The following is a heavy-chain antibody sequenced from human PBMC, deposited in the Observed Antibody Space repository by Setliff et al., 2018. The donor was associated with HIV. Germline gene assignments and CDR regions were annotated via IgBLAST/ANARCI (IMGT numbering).Heavy chain of an antibody. CDR2: ISWNRGTI. J-gene: IGHJ4*02. CDR1: GFPVSDNY. V-gene: IGHV3-9*01. D-gene: IGHD7-27*01. CDR3: AKDLSPNWGPGEFDH. Sequence: PGGSLRLSCAASGFPVSDNYMTWVRQAPGEGLEWVSGISWNRGTIGYADSVKGRFTISRDNAKNFLYLRMNNLRVEDTALYYCAKDLSPNWGPGEFDHWGQGTLVTVSS.